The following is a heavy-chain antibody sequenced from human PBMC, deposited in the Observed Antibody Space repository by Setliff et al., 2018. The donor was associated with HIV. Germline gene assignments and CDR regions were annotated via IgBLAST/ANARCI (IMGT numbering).Heavy chain of an antibody. J-gene: IGHJ4*02. CDR3: AIVTELDYYGGSGPTHLLFDS. CDR2: IIPIFGIP. D-gene: IGHD3-22*01. Sequence: GASVKVSCKASGGTFIRYAFNWVRQAPGQGLEWMGEIIPIFGIPSYAQRFQDRVTITADESTNTAYMELSSLGSEYTAVYYCAIVTELDYYGGSGPTHLLFDSWGQGTLVTVSS. V-gene: IGHV1-69*13. CDR1: GGTFIRYA.